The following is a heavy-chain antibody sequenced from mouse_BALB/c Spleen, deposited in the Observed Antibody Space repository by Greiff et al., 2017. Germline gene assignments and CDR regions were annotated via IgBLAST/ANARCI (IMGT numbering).Heavy chain of an antibody. D-gene: IGHD2-14*01. V-gene: IGHV5-12-2*01. CDR1: GFTFSSYT. CDR2: ISNGGGST. Sequence: EVKLMESGGGLVQPGGSLKLSCAASGFTFSSYTMSWVRQTPEKRLEWVAYISNGGGSTYYPDTVKGRFTISRDNAKNTLYLQMSSLKSEDTAMYYCTRDYRYDVGFDYWGQGTTLTVSS. CDR3: TRDYRYDVGFDY. J-gene: IGHJ2*01.